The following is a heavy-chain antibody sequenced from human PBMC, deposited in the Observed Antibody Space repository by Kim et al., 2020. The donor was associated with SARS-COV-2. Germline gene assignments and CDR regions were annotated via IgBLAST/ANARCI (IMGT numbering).Heavy chain of an antibody. Sequence: SETLSLTCTVSGGSISSGGYYWSWIRQHPGKGLEWVGYIYYSGSTYYNPSLKSRVTISVDTSKNQFSLKLSSVTAADTAVYYCARASRQLLTFDIWGQGTMVTVSS. V-gene: IGHV4-31*03. D-gene: IGHD2-2*01. CDR2: IYYSGST. J-gene: IGHJ3*02. CDR1: GGSISSGGYY. CDR3: ARASRQLLTFDI.